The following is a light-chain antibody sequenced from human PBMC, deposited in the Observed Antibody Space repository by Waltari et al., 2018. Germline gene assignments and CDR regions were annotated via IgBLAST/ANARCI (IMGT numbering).Light chain of an antibody. J-gene: IGLJ2*01. Sequence: SYVLTQTPSVSLAPGQTAIITCGGDNIESKSVHWYQLQQGQAPVLVMFYDSDRPPGIPDRFSGSNSGNTATLTISRVEDDDEADYFCQVWDDSNNSGVFGGGTKLTVL. CDR3: QVWDDSNNSGV. V-gene: IGLV3-21*04. CDR1: NIESKS. CDR2: YDS.